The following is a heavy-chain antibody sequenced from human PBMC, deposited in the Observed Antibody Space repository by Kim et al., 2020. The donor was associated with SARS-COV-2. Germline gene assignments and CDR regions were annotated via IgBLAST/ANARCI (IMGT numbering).Heavy chain of an antibody. V-gene: IGHV1-18*01. CDR1: GYTFTSYG. CDR2: ISAYNGNT. D-gene: IGHD3-22*01. CDR3: ARTSYYYDSSGYYPPDFDY. J-gene: IGHJ4*02. Sequence: ASVKVSCKASGYTFTSYGISWVRQAPGQGLEWMGWISAYNGNTNYAQKLQGRVTMTTDTSTSTAYMELRSLRSDDTAVYYCARTSYYYDSSGYYPPDFDYWGQGTLVTVSS.